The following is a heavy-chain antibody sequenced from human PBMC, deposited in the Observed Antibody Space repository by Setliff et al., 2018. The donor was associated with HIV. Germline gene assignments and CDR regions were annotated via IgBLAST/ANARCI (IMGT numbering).Heavy chain of an antibody. Sequence: SETLSLTCAVYGGSFSDYYWSWIRQPPGKGLEWIGEINHSGSTNYNPSLKSRVTISVDTSKNQFSLKLSSMTAADTAVYYCARATVTVDFYYYGLDVWGQGTTVTVSS. J-gene: IGHJ6*02. CDR3: ARATVTVDFYYYGLDV. CDR2: INHSGST. V-gene: IGHV4-34*01. D-gene: IGHD4-17*01. CDR1: GGSFSDYY.